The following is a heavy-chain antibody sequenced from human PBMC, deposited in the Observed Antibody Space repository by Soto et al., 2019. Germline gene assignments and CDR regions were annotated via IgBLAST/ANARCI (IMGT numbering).Heavy chain of an antibody. CDR2: MNPGSGDT. D-gene: IGHD3-10*01. Sequence: ASVKVSCKASGYTFTNNDVSWVRQATGQGLEWMGWMNPGSGDTGYAQKFQGRVTMTRDISIATAYMELSSLRSDDTAIYYCAPMAPFASFNRFESLGRGHLGTV. V-gene: IGHV1-8*01. CDR3: APMAPFASFNRFES. J-gene: IGHJ5*02. CDR1: GYTFTNND.